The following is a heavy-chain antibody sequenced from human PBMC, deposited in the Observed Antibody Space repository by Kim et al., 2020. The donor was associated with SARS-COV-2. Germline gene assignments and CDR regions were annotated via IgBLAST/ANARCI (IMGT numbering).Heavy chain of an antibody. CDR1: GGSISSGGYY. CDR3: ARNIAITMIVVVTGWLDP. D-gene: IGHD3-22*01. CDR2: IYYSRST. Sequence: SETLSLTCTVSGGSISSGGYYWSWIRQHPGKVLEWIGYIYYSRSTYYNPSLKRRVTISVDTSKNQFSLKLSSVTAGDTAVYYCARNIAITMIVVVTGWLDPWGQRTLVIVSS. J-gene: IGHJ5*02. V-gene: IGHV4-31*03.